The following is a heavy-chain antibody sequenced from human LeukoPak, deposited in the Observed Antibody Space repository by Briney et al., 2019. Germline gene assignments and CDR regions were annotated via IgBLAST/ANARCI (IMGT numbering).Heavy chain of an antibody. J-gene: IGHJ5*02. CDR2: INHSGST. CDR1: GGSFSGYY. V-gene: IGHV4-34*01. Sequence: SETLSLTCAVYGGSFSGYYWSWIRQPPGKGLEWIGEINHSGSTNYNPSLKSRVTISVDTSKNQFSLKLSSVTAADTAVYYCATIYGSGGRARFDPWGQGTLVTVSS. D-gene: IGHD3-10*01. CDR3: ATIYGSGGRARFDP.